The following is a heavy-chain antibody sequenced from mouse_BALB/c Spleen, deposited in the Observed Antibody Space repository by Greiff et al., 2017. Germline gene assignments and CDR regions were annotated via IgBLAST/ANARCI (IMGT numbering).Heavy chain of an antibody. CDR3: ARSYYYGSSPFDY. V-gene: IGHV1-18*01. CDR2: INPNNGGT. Sequence: EVKLQESGPELVKPGASVKIPCKASGYTFTDYNMDWVKQSHGKSLEWIGDINPNNGGTIYNQKFKGKATLTVDKSSSTAYMELRSLTSEDTAVYYCARSYYYGSSPFDYWGQGTTLTVSS. CDR1: GYTFTDYN. D-gene: IGHD1-1*01. J-gene: IGHJ2*01.